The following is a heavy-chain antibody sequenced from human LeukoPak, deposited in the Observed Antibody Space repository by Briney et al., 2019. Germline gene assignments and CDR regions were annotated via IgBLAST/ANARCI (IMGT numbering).Heavy chain of an antibody. J-gene: IGHJ6*03. CDR3: ASREQLARCDYYYYYMDV. D-gene: IGHD6-6*01. V-gene: IGHV3-53*01. CDR2: IYSGGST. CDR1: GFTVSSNY. Sequence: GGSLRLSCAASGFTVSSNYMSWVRQAPGKGLEWVSVIYSGGSTYYADSVKGRFTISRDNSKNTLYLQMNSLRAEDTAVYYCASREQLARCDYYYYYMDVWGKGTTVTVSS.